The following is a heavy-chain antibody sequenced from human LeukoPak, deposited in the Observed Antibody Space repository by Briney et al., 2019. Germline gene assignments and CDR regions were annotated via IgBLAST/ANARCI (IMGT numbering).Heavy chain of an antibody. D-gene: IGHD2-2*02. Sequence: ASVKVSCKASGYTFTSYYMHRVRQAPGQGLEWMGIINPSGGSTSYAQKFQGRVTMTRDMSTSTVYMELSSLRSEDTAVYYCARGADGGKYCSSTSCYTDLGTDFDYWGQGTLVTVSS. CDR1: GYTFTSYY. CDR2: INPSGGST. V-gene: IGHV1-46*01. CDR3: ARGADGGKYCSSTSCYTDLGTDFDY. J-gene: IGHJ4*02.